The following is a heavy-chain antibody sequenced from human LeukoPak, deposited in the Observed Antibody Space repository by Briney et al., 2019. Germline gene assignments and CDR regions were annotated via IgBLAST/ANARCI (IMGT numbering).Heavy chain of an antibody. D-gene: IGHD5-12*01. CDR2: IIPIFGTA. Sequence: GASVRVSCKASGGTFSSYAISWVRQAPGQGLEWMGGIIPIFGTANYAQKFQGRVTITTDESTSTAYMELSSLRSEDTAVYYCARDSGGATIPFHFDYWGQGTLVTVSS. CDR1: GGTFSSYA. CDR3: ARDSGGATIPFHFDY. J-gene: IGHJ4*02. V-gene: IGHV1-69*05.